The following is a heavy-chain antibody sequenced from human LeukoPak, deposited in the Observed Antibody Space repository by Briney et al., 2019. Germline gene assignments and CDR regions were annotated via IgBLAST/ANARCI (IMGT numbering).Heavy chain of an antibody. CDR3: ARVDIVVVPATITYYYYMDV. J-gene: IGHJ6*03. Sequence: KPSETLSLTCTVSGGSISSYYWSWIRQPPGKGLEGIGYIYYSGSTNYHPSLKSRVTISVDTSKNQFSLKLSSVTAADTAVYYCARVDIVVVPATITYYYYMDVWGKGTTVTVSS. V-gene: IGHV4-59*01. D-gene: IGHD2-2*03. CDR2: IYYSGST. CDR1: GGSISSYY.